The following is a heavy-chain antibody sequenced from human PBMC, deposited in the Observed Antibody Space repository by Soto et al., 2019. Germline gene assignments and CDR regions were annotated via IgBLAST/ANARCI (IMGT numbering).Heavy chain of an antibody. J-gene: IGHJ6*02. Sequence: GGSLRLSCAGSGFPFRKNWMHWVRQAPGKGLVWASRINTDGSSTNYAGSVKGRFTISRDNAKNTVYLQLSSLRAEDTAVYYCARCVRQLDLGYDYYAMDVWGQGTTVTVSS. D-gene: IGHD6-6*01. V-gene: IGHV3-74*01. CDR3: ARCVRQLDLGYDYYAMDV. CDR1: GFPFRKNW. CDR2: INTDGSST.